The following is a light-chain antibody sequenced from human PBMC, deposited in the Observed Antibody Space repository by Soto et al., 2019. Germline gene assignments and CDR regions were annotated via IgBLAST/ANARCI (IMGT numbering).Light chain of an antibody. CDR1: QSISSW. Sequence: DIPMTQSPSTLSASVGDRVTITCRASQSISSWLAWYQQKPGKAPKLLIYDASSLECGVPSRFSGSGSGTEFTLTISILHLDDFSTYYCQQYNSYSRYTFGQGTKLEIK. CDR2: DAS. V-gene: IGKV1-5*01. J-gene: IGKJ2*01. CDR3: QQYNSYSRYT.